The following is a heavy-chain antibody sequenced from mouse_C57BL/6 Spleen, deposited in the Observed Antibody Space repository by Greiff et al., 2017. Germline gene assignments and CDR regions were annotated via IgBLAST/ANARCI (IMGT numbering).Heavy chain of an antibody. CDR3: ARHGKENYDYGFAY. CDR2: IWSDGST. V-gene: IGHV2-6-1*01. Sequence: QVQLKESGPGLVAPSQSLSITCTVSGFSLTSYGVHWVRQPPGKGLEWLVVIWSDGSTTYNSALKSRLSISKDNSKSQVFLKMNRLQTDDTAMDYCARHGKENYDYGFAYWGQGTLVTVSA. J-gene: IGHJ3*01. CDR1: GFSLTSYG. D-gene: IGHD2-4*01.